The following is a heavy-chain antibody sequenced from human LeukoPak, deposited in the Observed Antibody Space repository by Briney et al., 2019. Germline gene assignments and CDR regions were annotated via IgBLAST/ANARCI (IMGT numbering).Heavy chain of an antibody. CDR2: IYYSGST. CDR1: GGSISSSSYY. V-gene: IGHV4-39*07. CDR3: ARVGDRPRRYFDWRDAFDI. J-gene: IGHJ3*02. D-gene: IGHD3-9*01. Sequence: SETLSLTCTVSGGSISSSSYYWGWIRQPPGKGLEWIGSIYYSGSTYYNPSLKSRVTILVDPSKNQFSLKLSSVTAADTAVYYCARVGDRPRRYFDWRDAFDIWGQGTMVTVSS.